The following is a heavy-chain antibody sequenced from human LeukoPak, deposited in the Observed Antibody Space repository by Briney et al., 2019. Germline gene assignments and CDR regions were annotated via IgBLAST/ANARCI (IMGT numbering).Heavy chain of an antibody. CDR1: GGSINSESYY. Sequence: SETLSLTYSVSGGSINSESYYWGWIRQPPGKDLEWIGSIYHRGSSYSNPSLRSRVAIFVDTFKNQFSLRLSSVTAADTAVYYCARYWTTGGVLDYWGQGTLVTVSS. V-gene: IGHV4-39*01. D-gene: IGHD3/OR15-3a*01. CDR3: ARYWTTGGVLDY. CDR2: IYHRGSS. J-gene: IGHJ4*02.